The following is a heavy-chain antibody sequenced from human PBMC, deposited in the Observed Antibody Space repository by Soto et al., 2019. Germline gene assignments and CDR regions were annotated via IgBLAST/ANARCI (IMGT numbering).Heavy chain of an antibody. Sequence: LRLSCAASGFTFSSYEMNWVRQAPGKGLEWVSYISSSGSTIYYADSVKGRFTISRDNAKNSLYLQMNSLRAEDTAVYYCARLSSSGYYYSLDPHAFDIWGQGTMVTVSS. CDR1: GFTFSSYE. CDR2: ISSSGSTI. V-gene: IGHV3-48*03. D-gene: IGHD3-22*01. CDR3: ARLSSSGYYYSLDPHAFDI. J-gene: IGHJ3*02.